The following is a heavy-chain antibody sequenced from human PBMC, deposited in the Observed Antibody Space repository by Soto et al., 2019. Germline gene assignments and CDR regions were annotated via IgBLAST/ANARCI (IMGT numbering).Heavy chain of an antibody. CDR1: GFTFTSSA. V-gene: IGHV1-58*02. J-gene: IGHJ6*02. Sequence: SVKVSCKASGFTFTSSAMQWVRQARGQRLEWIGWIVVGSGNTNYAQKFQERVTITRDMSTSTAYMELSSLRSEDTAVYYCAADPDHDYGDYYYYGMDVWGQGTTVTVSS. CDR2: IVVGSGNT. D-gene: IGHD4-17*01. CDR3: AADPDHDYGDYYYYGMDV.